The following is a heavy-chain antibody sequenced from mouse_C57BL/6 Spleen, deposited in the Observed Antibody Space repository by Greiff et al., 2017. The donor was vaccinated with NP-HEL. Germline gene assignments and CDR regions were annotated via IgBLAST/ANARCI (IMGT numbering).Heavy chain of an antibody. CDR2: ISDGGSYT. Sequence: EVKLVESRGGLVKPGGSLKLSCAASGFTFSSYAMSWVRQTPEKRLEWVATISDGGSYTYYPDNVKGRFTISRDNAKNNLYLQMSHLKSEDTAMYYCARDPYDCYFDYWGQGTTLTVSS. J-gene: IGHJ2*01. D-gene: IGHD2-12*01. CDR3: ARDPYDCYFDY. V-gene: IGHV5-4*01. CDR1: GFTFSSYA.